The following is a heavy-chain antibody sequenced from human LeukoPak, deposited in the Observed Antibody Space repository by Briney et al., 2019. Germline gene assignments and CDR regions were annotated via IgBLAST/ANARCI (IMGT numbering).Heavy chain of an antibody. Sequence: SETLSLTCTVSGGSISSYYWSWIRQPPGKGLEWIAYIYYSGSTNYNPSLKSRVTISVDKSKHQFSLKLRSVTAADTAVYYCAKGEVALNWFDPWGQGTLVTVSS. CDR3: AKGEVALNWFDP. D-gene: IGHD2-15*01. J-gene: IGHJ5*02. V-gene: IGHV4-59*01. CDR2: IYYSGST. CDR1: GGSISSYY.